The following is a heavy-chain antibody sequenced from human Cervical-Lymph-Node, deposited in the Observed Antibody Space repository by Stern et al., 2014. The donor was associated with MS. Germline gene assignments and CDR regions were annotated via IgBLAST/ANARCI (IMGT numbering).Heavy chain of an antibody. V-gene: IGHV3-30*04. CDR2: ISYDGRNE. CDR1: GFTFSNHA. D-gene: IGHD4-17*01. Sequence: MQLVESGGGVVQPGRSLRLSCVVSGFTFSNHAMHWVRQAPGKGLEWVTVISYDGRNEYYTDSVQGRFTVSRDHSKNTLYLQMNSLRPDDTAVYYCARATSTTTVTTPYYGLDVWGQGTTVTVSS. J-gene: IGHJ6*02. CDR3: ARATSTTTVTTPYYGLDV.